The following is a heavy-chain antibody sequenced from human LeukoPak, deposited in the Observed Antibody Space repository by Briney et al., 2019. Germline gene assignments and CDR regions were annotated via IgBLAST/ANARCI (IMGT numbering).Heavy chain of an antibody. J-gene: IGHJ4*02. CDR3: ARDSGQDDSSGWGLSY. CDR2: IIPILGVT. CDR1: GFTFNSYA. Sequence: GGSLRLSCAASGFTFNSYAFTWVRQAPGQGLEWVGRIIPILGVTNYAQKFQGRVTITADKSTSTASMELSRLRSEDTAVYYCARDSGQDDSSGWGLSYWGQGTLVTVSP. D-gene: IGHD6-19*01. V-gene: IGHV1-69*04.